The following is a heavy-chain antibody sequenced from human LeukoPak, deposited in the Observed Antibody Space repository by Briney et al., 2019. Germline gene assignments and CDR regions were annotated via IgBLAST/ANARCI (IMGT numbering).Heavy chain of an antibody. J-gene: IGHJ3*02. Sequence: RAGGSLRLSCAASGFTFSSYSMNWVRQAPGKGLEWISCISSSSSYIYYTDSVKGRFTISRDNAKNSLYLQMNSLRAEDTAVYYCARAVAVAATRVAFDIWGHGTMVIVSS. CDR3: ARAVAVAATRVAFDI. V-gene: IGHV3-21*01. D-gene: IGHD6-19*01. CDR1: GFTFSSYS. CDR2: ISSSSSYI.